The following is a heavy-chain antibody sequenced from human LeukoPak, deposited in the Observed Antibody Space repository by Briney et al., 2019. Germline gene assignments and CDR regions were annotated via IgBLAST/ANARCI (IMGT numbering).Heavy chain of an antibody. J-gene: IGHJ4*02. D-gene: IGHD3-10*01. CDR1: GFTFDDYA. CDR2: IGGDGGST. V-gene: IGHV3-43*02. Sequence: GGSLRLSCAASGFTFDDYAMHWVRQAPGKGLEWVSLIGGDGGSTYYADSVKGRFTISRDNSKNSLYLQMNSLRTEDTALYYCAKATSTYYYGSGSLDYWGQGSLVTVSS. CDR3: AKATSTYYYGSGSLDY.